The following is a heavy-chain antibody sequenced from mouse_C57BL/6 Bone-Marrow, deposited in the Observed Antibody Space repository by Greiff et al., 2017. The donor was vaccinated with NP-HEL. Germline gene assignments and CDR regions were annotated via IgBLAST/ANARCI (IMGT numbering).Heavy chain of an antibody. CDR3: DYDYDGAGAMDY. D-gene: IGHD2-4*01. Sequence: QVHVKQPGAELVKPGASVKMSCKASGYTFTSYWITWVKPRPGQGLEWIGDIYPGSGSPYFNEKFKGKATLTADKSSSTAYMELRSLTSEDSAVYFCDYDYDGAGAMDYWGQGTSVTVSS. J-gene: IGHJ4*01. CDR2: IYPGSGSP. V-gene: IGHV1-55*01. CDR1: GYTFTSYW.